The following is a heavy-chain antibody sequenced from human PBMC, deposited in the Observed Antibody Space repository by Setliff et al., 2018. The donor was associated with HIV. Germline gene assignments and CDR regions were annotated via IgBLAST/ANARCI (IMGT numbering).Heavy chain of an antibody. J-gene: IGHJ4*02. D-gene: IGHD3-3*01. CDR3: ARANFWSGYYGY. V-gene: IGHV4-59*11. Sequence: PSETLSLTCTVSGGSISSHYWSWIRQSPGKGLEWFGYIYYGGHTNYNPSLKSRVTVSADTSKNQISLKLSSVTAADTAVYYCARANFWSGYYGYWGQGTLVTVSS. CDR1: GGSISSHY. CDR2: IYYGGHT.